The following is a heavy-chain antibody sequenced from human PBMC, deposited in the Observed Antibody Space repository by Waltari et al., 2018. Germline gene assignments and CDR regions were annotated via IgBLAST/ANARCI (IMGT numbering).Heavy chain of an antibody. CDR1: GGSISRSRYY. J-gene: IGHJ4*02. D-gene: IGHD3-9*01. CDR3: ARSRYFDWLHDY. Sequence: QLQLQESGPGLVKPSETLSLTCTVSGGSISRSRYYWGWIRQPPGKGLEWIGSIYYSGSTYYNPSLKSRVTISVDTSKNQFSLKLSSVTAADTAVYYCARSRYFDWLHDYWGQGTLVTVSS. V-gene: IGHV4-39*07. CDR2: IYYSGST.